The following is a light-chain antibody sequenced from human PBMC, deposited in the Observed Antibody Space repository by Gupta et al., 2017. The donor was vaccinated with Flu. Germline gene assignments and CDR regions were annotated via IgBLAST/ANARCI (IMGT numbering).Light chain of an antibody. J-gene: IGKJ1*01. Sequence: GERVIIACRASQDVDKYLNWYQQKPGQAPSLLIYDATNLHTGIPSRFSGSGSGTYFTLTISSLAPEDFALYYCQVCSNLPLTFGHGTKVEIK. CDR2: DAT. V-gene: IGKV3-11*01. CDR3: QVCSNLPLT. CDR1: QDVDKY.